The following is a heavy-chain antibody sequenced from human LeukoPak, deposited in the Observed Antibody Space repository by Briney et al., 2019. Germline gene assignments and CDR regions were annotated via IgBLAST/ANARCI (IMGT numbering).Heavy chain of an antibody. D-gene: IGHD5-18*01. CDR2: INPRGSST. V-gene: IGHV1-46*01. CDR1: GYTFTSYY. CDR3: ARGRYSYGSGGDEAFDI. J-gene: IGHJ3*02. Sequence: ASVKVSCKASGYTFTSYYIHWVRQAPGQGLAWMGLINPRGSSTSYAQKFQGRVTMTSDMSTSTVYMDLSSLRSEDTAVYYCARGRYSYGSGGDEAFDIWGQGTMVSVSS.